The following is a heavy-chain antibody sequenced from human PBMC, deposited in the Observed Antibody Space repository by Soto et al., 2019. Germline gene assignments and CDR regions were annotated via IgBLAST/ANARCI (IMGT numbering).Heavy chain of an antibody. CDR3: ARGPLS. V-gene: IGHV4-31*03. Sequence: QVQLQESGPGLVKPSQTLSLTCTVSGASISSGGYYWGWIRQHPAKGLKWIGYIYYSGSTYYNPSLKRRVTISVDTSKKQFSLKLSSVTAADTAVYYCARGPLSWGKGTLVTVSS. CDR1: GASISSGGYY. CDR2: IYYSGST. J-gene: IGHJ5*02.